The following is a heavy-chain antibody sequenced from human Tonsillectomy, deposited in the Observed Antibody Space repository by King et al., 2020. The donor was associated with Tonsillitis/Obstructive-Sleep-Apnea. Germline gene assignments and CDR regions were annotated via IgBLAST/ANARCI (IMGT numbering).Heavy chain of an antibody. CDR1: GFTFSSYA. Sequence: HVQLVESGGGVVQPGRSLRLSCAASGFTFSSYAMHWVRQAPGKGLEWVAVMSSDGNNKYYADSVKGRFTISRDNSKNTLYLQMNSLRAEDTVVYYCARGAYCTGGVCSNPFDYWGQGTLVTVSS. J-gene: IGHJ4*02. CDR2: MSSDGNNK. D-gene: IGHD2-8*02. V-gene: IGHV3-30*01. CDR3: ARGAYCTGGVCSNPFDY.